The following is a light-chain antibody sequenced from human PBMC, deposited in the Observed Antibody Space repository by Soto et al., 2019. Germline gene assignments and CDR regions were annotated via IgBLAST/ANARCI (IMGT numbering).Light chain of an antibody. CDR3: AAWDDSLSGWV. CDR1: TSNLGGNT. V-gene: IGLV1-44*01. Sequence: QSVLTQPPSVSGTPGHKVSTSCSGSTSNLGGNTVNWYQQLPGTAPKLLIYTNNQRPSGVPARFSDSKSGTSASLAISGLQSEDEADYYCAAWDDSLSGWVFGGGTKLTVL. J-gene: IGLJ3*02. CDR2: TNN.